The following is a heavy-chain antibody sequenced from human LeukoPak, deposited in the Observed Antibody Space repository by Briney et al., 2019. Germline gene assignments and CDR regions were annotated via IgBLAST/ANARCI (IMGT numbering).Heavy chain of an antibody. CDR2: VYPSGST. J-gene: IGHJ4*02. Sequence: SQTLSLTCTVSGGSISSGDYYWSWIRQPPGKGLEWIGEVYPSGSTNYNPFLKSRVTISVDKSRNQFSLNLNSVTAADTALYYCARNREYYFDYWGQGALVTVSS. V-gene: IGHV4-30-4*01. D-gene: IGHD3-10*01. CDR1: GGSISSGDYY. CDR3: ARNREYYFDY.